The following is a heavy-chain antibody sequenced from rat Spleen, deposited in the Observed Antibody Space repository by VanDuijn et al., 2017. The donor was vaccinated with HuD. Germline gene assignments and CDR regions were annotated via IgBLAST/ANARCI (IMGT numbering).Heavy chain of an antibody. D-gene: IGHD1-11*01. J-gene: IGHJ2*01. CDR1: GFTFSNYY. CDR3: ATDPEVGY. CDR2: ISYDGSST. Sequence: EVQLVESGGDLVQPGRSLKLSCAASGFTFSNYYMAWVRQAPTKGLEWVATISYDGSSTYYRDSVKGRFTISRDNAKSTLYLQMDSLRSEDTATYYCATDPEVGYWGQGVMVTVSS. V-gene: IGHV5-29*01.